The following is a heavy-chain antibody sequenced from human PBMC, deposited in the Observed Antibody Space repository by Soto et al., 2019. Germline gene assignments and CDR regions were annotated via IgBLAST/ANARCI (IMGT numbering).Heavy chain of an antibody. Sequence: PAETRSLTCAVYGGSVNGYYWNWIRQRPGKGLEWIGEINHTVGTHYNPSLKSRVTMSVDTSKNHFSLRVSSVTAADTAIYYCATRITVFGLLIPPFERWGQGTQISVSS. CDR2: INHTVGT. CDR3: ATRITVFGLLIPPFER. J-gene: IGHJ5*02. D-gene: IGHD3-3*01. V-gene: IGHV4-34*01. CDR1: GGSVNGYY.